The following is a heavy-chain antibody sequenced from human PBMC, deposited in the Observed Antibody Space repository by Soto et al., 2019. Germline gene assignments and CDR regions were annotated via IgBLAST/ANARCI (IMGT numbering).Heavy chain of an antibody. J-gene: IGHJ6*02. CDR2: ISSSSSYI. Sequence: LRLSCAASGFTFSSYSMNWVRQAPGKGLEWVSSISSSSSYIYYADSVKGRFTISRDNAKNSLYLQMNSLRAEDTAVYYCARPQSYSSSWYDYYYYGMDVWGQGTTVTVSS. CDR3: ARPQSYSSSWYDYYYYGMDV. D-gene: IGHD6-13*01. CDR1: GFTFSSYS. V-gene: IGHV3-21*01.